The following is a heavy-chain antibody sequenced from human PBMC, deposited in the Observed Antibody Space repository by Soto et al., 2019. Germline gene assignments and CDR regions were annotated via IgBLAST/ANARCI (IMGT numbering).Heavy chain of an antibody. CDR3: ARDMVVEAARRHYYYMDV. CDR1: GFTFSSYW. V-gene: IGHV3-7*01. D-gene: IGHD2-2*01. CDR2: IKQDGSEK. J-gene: IGHJ6*03. Sequence: GGSLRLSCAASGFTFSSYWMSWVRQAPGKGLEWVANIKQDGSEKYYVDSVKGRFTISRDNAKNSLYLQMNSLRAEDTAVYYCARDMVVEAARRHYYYMDVWGKGTTVTVSS.